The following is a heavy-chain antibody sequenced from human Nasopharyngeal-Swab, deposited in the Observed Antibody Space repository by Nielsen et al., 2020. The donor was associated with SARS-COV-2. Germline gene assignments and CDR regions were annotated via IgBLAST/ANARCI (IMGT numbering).Heavy chain of an antibody. CDR2: INPSGGST. D-gene: IGHD2-15*01. J-gene: IGHJ5*02. CDR3: AREYGSTTWNNWFDP. Sequence: ASVKVSCKASGYTFTSYYMHWVRQAPGQGLEWMGIINPSGGSTSYAQKFQGRVTMTRDTSTSTVYMELSSLRSEDTAVYYCAREYGSTTWNNWFDPWDQGTLVTVSS. CDR1: GYTFTSYY. V-gene: IGHV1-46*01.